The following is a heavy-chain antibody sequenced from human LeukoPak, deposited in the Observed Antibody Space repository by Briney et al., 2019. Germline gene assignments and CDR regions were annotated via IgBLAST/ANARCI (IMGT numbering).Heavy chain of an antibody. V-gene: IGHV4-39*01. D-gene: IGHD3-22*01. Sequence: SETLSLTCTVSGGSISSSSYYWGWIRQPPGKGLEWIGSIYYSGSTYYNPSLKSRVTISADTSKNQFSLKLSSVTAADTAVYYCARRTYYYDSSGYSERTFDYWGQGTLVTVSS. J-gene: IGHJ4*02. CDR3: ARRTYYYDSSGYSERTFDY. CDR2: IYYSGST. CDR1: GGSISSSSYY.